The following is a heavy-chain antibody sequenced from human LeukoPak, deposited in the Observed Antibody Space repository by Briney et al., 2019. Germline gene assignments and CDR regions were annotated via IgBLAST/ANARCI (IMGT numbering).Heavy chain of an antibody. CDR3: ARSRHSEYHYDASGYPLNWFDS. J-gene: IGHJ5*01. V-gene: IGHV4-4*07. CDR2: IYSSGST. D-gene: IGHD3-22*01. CDR1: GGSIISHY. Sequence: PSETLSLTCSVSGGSIISHYWTWIRQPAGKGLEWIGRIYSSGSTNYSPSLKSRVTMSVDTSKNQFSLKLTSVTAADTAVYYCARSRHSEYHYDASGYPLNWFDSWGQGPQVSVSA.